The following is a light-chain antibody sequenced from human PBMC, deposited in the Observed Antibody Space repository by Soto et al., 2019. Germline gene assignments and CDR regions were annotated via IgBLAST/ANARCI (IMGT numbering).Light chain of an antibody. J-gene: IGLJ2*01. Sequence: QSVLTQPPSVSGAPGQRVTISCTGSSSNIGAGYDVHWYQQLPGTAPKLLIYGNSNRPSGVPDRFSGSKSGTSASLAITGGQAEDEADYYCRSSDSGLSAVVFGGGTKLTVL. CDR1: SSNIGAGYD. CDR3: RSSDSGLSAVV. V-gene: IGLV1-40*01. CDR2: GNS.